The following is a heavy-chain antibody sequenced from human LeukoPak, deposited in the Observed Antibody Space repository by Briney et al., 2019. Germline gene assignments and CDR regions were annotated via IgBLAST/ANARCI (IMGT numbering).Heavy chain of an antibody. CDR3: ARGGYDILTGYYTPFGAFDI. CDR1: GDSLSSSY. J-gene: IGHJ3*02. D-gene: IGHD3-9*01. Sequence: SETLSLTCTVSGDSLSSSYWSWVRQPAGKGLEWIGRIYTSGYTNYNPSLKGRVTMSVDTSKNQFSLKVTSITDADAAVYYCARGGYDILTGYYTPFGAFDIWGQGTMVTVSS. V-gene: IGHV4-4*07. CDR2: IYTSGYT.